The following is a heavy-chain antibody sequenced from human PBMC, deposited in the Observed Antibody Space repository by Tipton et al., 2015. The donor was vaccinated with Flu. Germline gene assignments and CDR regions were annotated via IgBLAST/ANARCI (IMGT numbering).Heavy chain of an antibody. CDR2: IFHSGNA. J-gene: IGHJ5*02. CDR3: ARRDYSNYVSEPKNWFDP. Sequence: TQSLTCTVSGNSIRSADYYWGWIRQPPGKGLEWIGNIFHSGNAYHNPSLKSRVTISVDTSKNHFSLKLTSVTAADTAVYYCARRDYSNYVSEPKNWFDPWGQGTLVTVSS. D-gene: IGHD4-11*01. CDR1: GNSIRSADYY. V-gene: IGHV4-38-2*02.